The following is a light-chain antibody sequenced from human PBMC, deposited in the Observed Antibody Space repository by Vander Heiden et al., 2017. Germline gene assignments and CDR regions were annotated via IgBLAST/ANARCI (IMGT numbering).Light chain of an antibody. CDR2: AAS. CDR1: QGINGW. V-gene: IGKV1-12*01. Sequence: PSSLSASVGERVTITCRASQGINGWLAWYQQRPGKAPQLLIYAASSLHTGVPSRFRGSGFGTEYTLTISSLQPEDFGTYFCQQAHTFPRTFGGGTRVEIK. CDR3: QQAHTFPRT. J-gene: IGKJ4*02.